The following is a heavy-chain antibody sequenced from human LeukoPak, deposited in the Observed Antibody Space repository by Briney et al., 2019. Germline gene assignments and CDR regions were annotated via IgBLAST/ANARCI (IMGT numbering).Heavy chain of an antibody. CDR1: GGSISFYY. D-gene: IGHD4-11*01. J-gene: IGHJ3*02. CDR2: IYYIGTT. CDR3: ARGLLQYSNAFDI. V-gene: IGHV4-59*01. Sequence: SETLSLTCTVSGGSISFYYWSWIRQPSGKGLEWIGYIYYIGTTNYNPSLKSRVTISVDTSKNQFSLKLSSVTAADTAVYYCARGLLQYSNAFDIWGQGTMVTVSS.